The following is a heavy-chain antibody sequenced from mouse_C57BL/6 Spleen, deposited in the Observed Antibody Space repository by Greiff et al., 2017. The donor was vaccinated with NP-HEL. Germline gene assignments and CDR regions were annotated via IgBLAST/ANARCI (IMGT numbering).Heavy chain of an antibody. CDR1: GFNIKDDY. D-gene: IGHD2-1*01. J-gene: IGHJ3*01. V-gene: IGHV14-4*01. CDR3: TYSLSGGFAY. Sequence: VQLKQSGAELVRPGASVKLSCTASGFNIKDDYMHWVKQRPEQGLEWIGWIDPENGDTESASKFQGKATITADTSSNTAYPQLSSLTSEDTTVYYCTYSLSGGFAYWGQGTLVTVSA. CDR2: IDPENGDT.